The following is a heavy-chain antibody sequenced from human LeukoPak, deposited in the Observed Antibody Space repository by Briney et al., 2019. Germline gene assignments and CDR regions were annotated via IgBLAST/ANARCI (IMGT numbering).Heavy chain of an antibody. CDR1: GGPISSYY. D-gene: IGHD4-17*01. CDR2: IYYSGST. J-gene: IGHJ4*02. V-gene: IGHV4-59*01. CDR3: AILQGQIRSLDY. Sequence: SETLSLTCTVSGGPISSYYWNWIRQPPGKGLEWIGYIYYSGSTNYNPSLKSRVTISVDTSKNQFSLKLSSVTAADTALYYCAILQGQIRSLDYWGQGTLVTVSS.